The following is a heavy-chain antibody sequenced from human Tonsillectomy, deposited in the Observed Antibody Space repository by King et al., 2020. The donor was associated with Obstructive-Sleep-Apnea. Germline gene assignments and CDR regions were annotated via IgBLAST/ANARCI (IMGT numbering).Heavy chain of an antibody. CDR2: ISWNSGNV. D-gene: IGHD3-16*02. J-gene: IGHJ6*02. Sequence: VQLVESGGGLVQPGRSLRLSCAASGFTFDDYAMHWVRQAPGKGLEWVSGISWNSGNVGYADSVKGRFTISRDNAKNSLYLHMNSLRAEDTALYYCAKDTRLYHYYGMDVWGQGTSVTVSS. V-gene: IGHV3-9*01. CDR1: GFTFDDYA. CDR3: AKDTRLYHYYGMDV.